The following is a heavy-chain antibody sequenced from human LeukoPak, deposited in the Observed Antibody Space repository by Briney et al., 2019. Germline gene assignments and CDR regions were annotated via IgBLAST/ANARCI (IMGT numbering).Heavy chain of an antibody. Sequence: SETLSLTCTVSGGSISSYYWSWIRQPPGKGLEWIGYIYYSGSTNYNPSLKSRVTISVDTSKNQFSLKLSSVTAADTAVYYCARSFCTNNGCYRPFDYWGQGTLVTVSS. CDR2: IYYSGST. J-gene: IGHJ4*02. CDR1: GGSISSYY. V-gene: IGHV4-59*01. D-gene: IGHD2-8*01. CDR3: ARSFCTNNGCYRPFDY.